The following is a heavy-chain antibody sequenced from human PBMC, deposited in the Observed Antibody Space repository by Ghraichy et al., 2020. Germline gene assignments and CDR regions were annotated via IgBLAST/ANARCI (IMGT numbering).Heavy chain of an antibody. Sequence: SETLSLTCAVYGGSFSGYYWSWIRQPPGKGLEWIGEINHSGSTNYNPSLKSRVTISVDTSKNQFSLKLSSVTAADTAVYYCATMGHFGVVNHDYWGQGTLVTVSS. CDR1: GGSFSGYY. D-gene: IGHD3-3*01. V-gene: IGHV4-34*01. CDR2: INHSGST. CDR3: ATMGHFGVVNHDY. J-gene: IGHJ4*02.